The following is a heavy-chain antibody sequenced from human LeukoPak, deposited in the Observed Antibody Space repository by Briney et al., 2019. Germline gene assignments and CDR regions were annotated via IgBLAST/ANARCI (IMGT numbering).Heavy chain of an antibody. CDR1: GFTFSNFW. CDR3: AKGHGWEASYYYYYMDV. J-gene: IGHJ6*03. V-gene: IGHV3-7*01. D-gene: IGHD1-26*01. Sequence: GGSLRLSCAASGFTFSNFWMSWVRQAPGKGLEWVANINQDGSEKNYVDSVKGRFTISRDNSKNTLYLKMNSLRAEDTAVYYCAKGHGWEASYYYYYMDVWGKGTTVTISS. CDR2: INQDGSEK.